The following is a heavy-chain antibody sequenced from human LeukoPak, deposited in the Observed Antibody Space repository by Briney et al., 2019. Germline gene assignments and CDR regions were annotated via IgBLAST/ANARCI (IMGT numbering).Heavy chain of an antibody. J-gene: IGHJ6*04. CDR3: VRGSRGMDD. D-gene: IGHD3-10*01. CDR2: IKPDGSDN. CDR1: GITFRSYW. Sequence: GGSLRLSCAASGITFRSYWMSWVRQAPGKGLEWVASIKPDGSDNYYVDSVKGRFTISRDNAMNSLFLEMNSLRAEDTAVYYCVRGSRGMDDWGKGTTVTVSS. V-gene: IGHV3-7*03.